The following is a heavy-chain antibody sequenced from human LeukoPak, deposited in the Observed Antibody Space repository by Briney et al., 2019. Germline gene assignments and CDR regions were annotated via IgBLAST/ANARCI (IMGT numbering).Heavy chain of an antibody. D-gene: IGHD3-3*01. CDR1: GFTFSSYA. CDR3: AKDSRIRFLEWLPMGTFDY. J-gene: IGHJ4*02. Sequence: GGSLRLSCAASGFTFSSYAMSWVRQAPGKGLEWVSAISGSGGSTYYADSVKGRFTISRDNSKNTLYLQMNSLRAEDTAVYYCAKDSRIRFLEWLPMGTFDYWGQGTLVTVSS. CDR2: ISGSGGST. V-gene: IGHV3-23*01.